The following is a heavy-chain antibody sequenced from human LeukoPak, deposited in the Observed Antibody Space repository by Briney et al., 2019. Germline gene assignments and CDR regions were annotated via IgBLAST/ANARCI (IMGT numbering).Heavy chain of an antibody. CDR2: ISYDGSNK. CDR3: ARLRWYLFDY. V-gene: IGHV3-30*14. D-gene: IGHD4-23*01. J-gene: IGHJ4*02. CDR1: GFTFSSYA. Sequence: GRSLRLSCAASGFTFSSYAMHWVRQAPGKGLEWVAVISYDGSNKYYADSVKGRFTISRDNSKNTLYLQMNSLRAEDTAVYYCARLRWYLFDYWGQGTLVTVSS.